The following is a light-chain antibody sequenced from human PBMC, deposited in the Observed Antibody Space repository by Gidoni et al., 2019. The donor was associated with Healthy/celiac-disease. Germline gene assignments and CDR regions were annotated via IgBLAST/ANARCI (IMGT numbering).Light chain of an antibody. CDR3: AAWDDSLNGHVV. Sequence: QSVLTQPPSASGTPGPRVTISCSGSSSNIGSTTVNWYQQLPGTAPKLLIYSNNQRPSGVPDRFSGSKSGTSASLAISGLQSEDEADYYCAAWDDSLNGHVVFGGGTKLTVL. CDR1: SSNIGSTT. CDR2: SNN. V-gene: IGLV1-44*01. J-gene: IGLJ2*01.